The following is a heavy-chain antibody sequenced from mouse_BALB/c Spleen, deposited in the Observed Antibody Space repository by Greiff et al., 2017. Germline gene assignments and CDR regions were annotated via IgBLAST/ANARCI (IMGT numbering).Heavy chain of an antibody. D-gene: IGHD2-1*01. CDR2: IDTSDSYT. CDR3: ARVGNYGFAY. V-gene: IGHV1-69*01. J-gene: IGHJ3*01. CDR1: GYTFTDYW. Sequence: QVQLQQPGAELVMPGASVKMSCKASGYTFTDYWMHWVKQRPGQGLEWIGAIDTSDSYTSYNQKFKGKATLTVDESSSTAYMQLSSLTSEDSAVYYCARVGNYGFAYWGQGTLVTVSA.